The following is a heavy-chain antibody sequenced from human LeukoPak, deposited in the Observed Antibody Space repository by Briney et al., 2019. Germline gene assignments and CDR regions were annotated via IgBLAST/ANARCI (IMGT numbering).Heavy chain of an antibody. CDR1: GFTFSSYG. V-gene: IGHV3-33*01. Sequence: PGGSLRLSCAASGFTFSSYGMHWVRQAPGKGLEWVAVIWYDGGNKYYADSVKGRFTISRDNSKNTLYLQMNSLRAEDTAVYYCARSGNDYYDSSGYYSGVGVYWGQGTLVTVSS. D-gene: IGHD3-22*01. J-gene: IGHJ4*02. CDR3: ARSGNDYYDSSGYYSGVGVY. CDR2: IWYDGGNK.